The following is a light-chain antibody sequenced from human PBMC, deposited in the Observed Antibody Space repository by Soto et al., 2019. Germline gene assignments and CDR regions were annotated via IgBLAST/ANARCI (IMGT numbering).Light chain of an antibody. J-gene: IGKJ4*01. Sequence: AIRMTQSPSSFSASTGDRVTITCRASQGISSYLAWYQQKPGKAPKLLIYAASTLQSGVPSRFSGSGSGTDVTLTISCLQSEDLATYYCQQYYSYPLTFGGGTKVEIK. V-gene: IGKV1-8*01. CDR3: QQYYSYPLT. CDR2: AAS. CDR1: QGISSY.